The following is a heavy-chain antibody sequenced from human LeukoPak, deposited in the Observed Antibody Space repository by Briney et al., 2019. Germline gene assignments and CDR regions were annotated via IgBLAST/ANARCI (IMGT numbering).Heavy chain of an antibody. CDR2: INHSGST. CDR3: ARGTLGGRYDAFDI. D-gene: IGHD3-9*01. CDR1: GGSISSYY. V-gene: IGHV4-59*12. Sequence: SETLSLTCTVSGGSISSYYWCWIRQPAGKALEWIGEINHSGSTNHNPSLKSRVTISIDTFKHQFSLKLRSVTAADTAVYYCARGTLGGRYDAFDIWGQGTMVTVSS. J-gene: IGHJ3*02.